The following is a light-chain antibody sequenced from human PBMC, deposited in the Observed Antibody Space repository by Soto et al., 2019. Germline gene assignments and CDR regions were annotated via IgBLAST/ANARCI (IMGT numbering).Light chain of an antibody. CDR3: QQFGSSSWT. Sequence: SVLTQSPGTLSLSPGEKATLSCRASQSVSSSYLAWYQQKPGQAPRLLIYGASSRATGIPDRFSGSGSGTDFTLTVSRLEPEDFAVYYCQQFGSSSWTFGQGTKVDIK. J-gene: IGKJ1*01. CDR1: QSVSSSY. V-gene: IGKV3-20*01. CDR2: GAS.